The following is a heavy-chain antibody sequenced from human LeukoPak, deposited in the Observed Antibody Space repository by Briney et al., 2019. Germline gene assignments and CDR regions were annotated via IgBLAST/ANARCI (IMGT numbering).Heavy chain of an antibody. D-gene: IGHD6-13*01. CDR2: IYSGGST. CDR3: ARAYSSSWNNWFDP. CDR1: GFSVSSNY. V-gene: IGHV3-53*01. J-gene: IGHJ5*02. Sequence: GGSLRLSCAASGFSVSSNYMSWVRQAPGKGLGGASVIYSGGSTYYADSVKGRFTISRDNSKNTLYLQMNSLRAEDTAVYYCARAYSSSWNNWFDPWGQGTLVTVSS.